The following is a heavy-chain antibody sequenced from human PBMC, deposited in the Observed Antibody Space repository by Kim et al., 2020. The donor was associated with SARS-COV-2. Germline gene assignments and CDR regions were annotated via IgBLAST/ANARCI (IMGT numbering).Heavy chain of an antibody. CDR1: GGSFSGYY. Sequence: SETLSLTCAVYGGSFSGYYWSWIRQPPGKGLEWIGEINHSGSTNYNPSLKSRVTISVDTSKNQFPLKLSSVTAADTAVYYCARGRTVTTFYYYYGMDVWGQGTTVTVSS. CDR3: ARGRTVTTFYYYYGMDV. D-gene: IGHD4-17*01. CDR2: INHSGST. V-gene: IGHV4-34*01. J-gene: IGHJ6*02.